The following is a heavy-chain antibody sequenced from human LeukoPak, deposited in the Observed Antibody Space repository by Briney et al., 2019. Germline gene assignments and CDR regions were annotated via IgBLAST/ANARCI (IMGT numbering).Heavy chain of an antibody. CDR1: GGSFSGYY. CDR3: ARGNRRFLEWLAHNWFDP. CDR2: INHSGST. V-gene: IGHV4-34*01. Sequence: PSETLSLTCAVYGGSFSGYYWSWIRQPPGKGLEWIGEINHSGSTNYNPSLKSRVTISVDTSKNQFSLKLSSVTAADTPVYYCARGNRRFLEWLAHNWFDPWGQGTLVTVSS. J-gene: IGHJ5*02. D-gene: IGHD3-3*01.